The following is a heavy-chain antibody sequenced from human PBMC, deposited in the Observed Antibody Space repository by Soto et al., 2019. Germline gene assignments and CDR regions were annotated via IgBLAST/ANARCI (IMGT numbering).Heavy chain of an antibody. CDR1: GFTFSSYW. V-gene: IGHV3-7*01. Sequence: GGSLRLSCAASGFTFSSYWMSWVRQAPGMGLEWVANIKQDGSEKYYVDSVKGRFTISRDNAKNSLYLQMNSLRAEDTAVYYCARDRGYCSSTSCSYYMDVWGKGTPVTVSS. CDR2: IKQDGSEK. CDR3: ARDRGYCSSTSCSYYMDV. J-gene: IGHJ6*03. D-gene: IGHD2-2*01.